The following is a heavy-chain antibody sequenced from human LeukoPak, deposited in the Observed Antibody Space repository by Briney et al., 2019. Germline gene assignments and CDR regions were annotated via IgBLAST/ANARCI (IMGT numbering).Heavy chain of an antibody. D-gene: IGHD3-16*01. CDR1: GFTVSSNY. CDR3: ARALYRGYYFDY. V-gene: IGHV3-53*01. Sequence: PGGSLRLSCAVSGFTVSSNYMSWVRQAPGKGLEWVSFIYSGGSTYYADSVKGRFTISRDNPKNTLYLQMNSLRPEDTAVYYCARALYRGYYFDYWGQGTLVTVSS. CDR2: IYSGGST. J-gene: IGHJ4*02.